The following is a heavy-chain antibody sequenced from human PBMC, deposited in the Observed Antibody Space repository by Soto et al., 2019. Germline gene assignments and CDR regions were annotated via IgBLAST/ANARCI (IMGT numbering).Heavy chain of an antibody. D-gene: IGHD2-2*03. CDR3: ERHVDIVVVPAAMWGMDV. CDR2: INHSGST. V-gene: IGHV4-34*01. CDR1: GGSFSGYY. Sequence: SETLSLTCAVYGGSFSGYYWSWIRQPPGKGLEWIGEINHSGSTNYNPSLKSRVTISVDTSKNQFSLKLSSVTAADTAVYYCERHVDIVVVPAAMWGMDVWGQGTTVTVSS. J-gene: IGHJ6*02.